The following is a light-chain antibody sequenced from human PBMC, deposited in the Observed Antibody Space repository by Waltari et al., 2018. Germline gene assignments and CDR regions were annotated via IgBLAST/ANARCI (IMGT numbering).Light chain of an antibody. CDR2: DVT. V-gene: IGLV2-11*01. CDR3: CSYAGSYTRV. CDR1: HRDVGGYDY. Sequence: QSALTQPRSVSGSPGQSVPISCTGPHRDVGGYDYVSWYQQYPGKAPQLMIFDVTKRPSGVPARFSGSKSGNTASLTISGLQVEDEADYYCCSYAGSYTRVFGGGTKLTVL. J-gene: IGLJ3*02.